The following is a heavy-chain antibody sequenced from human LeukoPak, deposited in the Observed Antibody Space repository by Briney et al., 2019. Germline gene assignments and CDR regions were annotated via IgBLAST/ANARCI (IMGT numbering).Heavy chain of an antibody. CDR3: ARSNQADDY. J-gene: IGHJ4*02. Sequence: HPGGSLRLSCAASGFTFSSYWMHWVRQAPGKGLVWVARINPGGSSITYADSVKGRFTISRDNAKNTLYLQMDSLRAEDTGVYYCARSNQADDYWGQGTLVTVSS. CDR2: INPGGSSI. V-gene: IGHV3-74*01. CDR1: GFTFSSYW. D-gene: IGHD1-14*01.